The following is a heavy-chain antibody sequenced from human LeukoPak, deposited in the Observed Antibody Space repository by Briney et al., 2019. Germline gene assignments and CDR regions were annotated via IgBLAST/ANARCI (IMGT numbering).Heavy chain of an antibody. CDR2: IKNDGNDT. D-gene: IGHD3-16*01. V-gene: IGHV3-74*01. CDR3: ARDMNPTVFDF. CDR1: GFTFSSYA. J-gene: IGHJ4*02. Sequence: GGSLRLSCAASGFTFSSYAMSWVRQTPGKGLVWVSGIKNDGNDTAYADSVKGRFTISRDNAKNTLYLQMDSLRAEDTAVYYCARDMNPTVFDFWGQGTLVTVSS.